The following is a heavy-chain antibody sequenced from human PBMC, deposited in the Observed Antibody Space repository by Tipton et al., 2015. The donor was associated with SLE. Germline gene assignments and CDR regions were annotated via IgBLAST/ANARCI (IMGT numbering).Heavy chain of an antibody. D-gene: IGHD6-19*01. CDR2: IWYDGSNI. J-gene: IGHJ3*02. V-gene: IGHV3-33*01. CDR1: GFTFSSYA. Sequence: SLRLSCAASGFTFSSYAMHWVRQAPGKGLEWVAVIWYDGSNISYADSVKGRFTISRDNSKNTLFLQMNSLRAEDTAVYYCARGSAYAFDMWGQGTMVTVSS. CDR3: ARGSAYAFDM.